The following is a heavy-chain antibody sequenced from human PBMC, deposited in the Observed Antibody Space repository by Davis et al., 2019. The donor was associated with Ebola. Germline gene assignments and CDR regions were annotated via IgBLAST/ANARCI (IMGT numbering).Heavy chain of an antibody. J-gene: IGHJ5*02. CDR1: SYTFISYD. CDR3: ARDIAMVIGGWFDP. CDR2: TSAYNGNT. Sequence: ASSLVFCCASSYTFISYDISRLRQPAGQGLQWMVWTSAYNGNTNYAQKLQGRVTMTTDTSTSTAYMELRSLRSDDTAVYYCARDIAMVIGGWFDPWGQGTLVTVSS. D-gene: IGHD3-10*01. V-gene: IGHV1-18*04.